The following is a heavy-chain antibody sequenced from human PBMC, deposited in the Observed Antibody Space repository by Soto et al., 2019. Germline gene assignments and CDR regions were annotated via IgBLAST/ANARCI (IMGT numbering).Heavy chain of an antibody. CDR3: ARSGYSYGLPAFLDY. V-gene: IGHV5-51*01. CDR2: IYPGDSDT. Sequence: GESLKISCKGSGYIFTNYWIAWVRQMPGKGLEWMGIIYPGDSDTKYSPSFQGQVSISADKSISTAYLQWSRLQASDTAIYYCARSGYSYGLPAFLDYWGQGTLVTVSS. J-gene: IGHJ4*02. CDR1: GYIFTNYW. D-gene: IGHD5-18*01.